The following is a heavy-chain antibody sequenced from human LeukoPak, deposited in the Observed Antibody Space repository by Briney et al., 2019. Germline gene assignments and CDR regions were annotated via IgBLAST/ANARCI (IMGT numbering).Heavy chain of an antibody. D-gene: IGHD3-22*01. J-gene: IGHJ4*02. Sequence: PSETLSLTCTVSGGSISSYYWSWIRQPPGKGLERIGYIYYSGSTNYNPSLKSRVTISVDTSKNQFSLKLSSVTAADTAVYYCARALFTYYYDSSGYYYFDYWGQGTLVTVSS. CDR3: ARALFTYYYDSSGYYYFDY. CDR2: IYYSGST. V-gene: IGHV4-59*08. CDR1: GGSISSYY.